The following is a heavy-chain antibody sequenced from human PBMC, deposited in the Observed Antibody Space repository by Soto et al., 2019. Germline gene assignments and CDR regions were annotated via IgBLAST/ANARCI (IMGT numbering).Heavy chain of an antibody. Sequence: GGSLRLSCAASGFTFSSYGMHWVRQAPGKGLEWVAVIWYDGSNKYYADSVKGRFTISRDNSKNTLYLQMNSLRAEDTAVYYCARDGMDIVVVVAAYYFDYWGQGTLVTVSS. D-gene: IGHD2-15*01. V-gene: IGHV3-33*01. J-gene: IGHJ4*02. CDR1: GFTFSSYG. CDR2: IWYDGSNK. CDR3: ARDGMDIVVVVAAYYFDY.